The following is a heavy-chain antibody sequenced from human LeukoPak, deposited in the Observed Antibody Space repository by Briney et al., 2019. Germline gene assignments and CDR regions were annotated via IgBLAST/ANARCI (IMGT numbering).Heavy chain of an antibody. V-gene: IGHV3-21*01. CDR3: ARVGGQTGRNFDY. J-gene: IGHJ4*02. Sequence: PGGSLRLSCAASGFTFSSYGMNWVRQAPGKGLEWVSSISSSSSSIYYADSVKGRFTISRDNAKNSLYLQMNSLRAEDTAVYYCARVGGQTGRNFDYWGQGTLVTVSS. CDR1: GFTFSSYG. D-gene: IGHD2-15*01. CDR2: ISSSSSSI.